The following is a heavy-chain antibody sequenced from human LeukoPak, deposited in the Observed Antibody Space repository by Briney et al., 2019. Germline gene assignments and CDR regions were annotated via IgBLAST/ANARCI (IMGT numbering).Heavy chain of an antibody. CDR3: ARHPFSSPFDY. D-gene: IGHD2/OR15-2a*01. CDR2: IYYSGST. J-gene: IGHJ4*02. Sequence: SETLSLTCTVSGGSISSYYWSWIRQPPGKGLEWIGYIYYSGSTNYNPSLKSRVTISVDTSKNQFSRKLSSVTAADTAVYFCARHPFSSPFDYWGQGTLVTVSS. V-gene: IGHV4-59*08. CDR1: GGSISSYY.